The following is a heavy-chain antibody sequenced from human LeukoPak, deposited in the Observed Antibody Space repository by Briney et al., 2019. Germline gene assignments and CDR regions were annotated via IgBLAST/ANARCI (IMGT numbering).Heavy chain of an antibody. Sequence: SETLSPTRTVSGGAICSGASYWSWIRQHPGKGLEFIGYIFYSGSTYYNPSLKSRVTISVDTSKNQFSLKLSSVTAADTAVYYCARHWQQLFSCYGMDVWGQGTTVTVSS. CDR2: IFYSGST. CDR3: ARHWQQLFSCYGMDV. CDR1: GGAICSGASY. D-gene: IGHD6-13*01. J-gene: IGHJ6*01. V-gene: IGHV4-39*01.